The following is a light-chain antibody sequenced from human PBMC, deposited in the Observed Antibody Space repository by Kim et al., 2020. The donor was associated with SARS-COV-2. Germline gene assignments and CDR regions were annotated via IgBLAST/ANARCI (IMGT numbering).Light chain of an antibody. CDR3: QAWASSTACV. CDR1: KLGDKY. Sequence: VSPGQTASITCSGDKLGDKYACWYQQTHGPSPVLVIYQDSKRPSGIPERFSGSNSGNTATLTISGTQAMDEADYYCQAWASSTACVFGTGTKVTVL. CDR2: QDS. V-gene: IGLV3-1*01. J-gene: IGLJ1*01.